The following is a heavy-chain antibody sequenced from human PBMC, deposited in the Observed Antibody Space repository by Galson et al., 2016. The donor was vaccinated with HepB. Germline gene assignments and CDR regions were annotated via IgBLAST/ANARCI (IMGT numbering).Heavy chain of an antibody. CDR2: IDWDDGK. D-gene: IGHD1-26*01. V-gene: IGHV2-70*11. CDR1: GFSLETTAMC. Sequence: PALVKPTQTLTLTCTFSGFSLETTAMCVSWIRQSPGKAPEWLARIDWDDGKYYNPSLKTRLTISKDTSINQVVLTMSNMDFLDTATYFCARMGFIVTPARHYFYGMDVWGQGTTVIVSS. J-gene: IGHJ6*02. CDR3: ARMGFIVTPARHYFYGMDV.